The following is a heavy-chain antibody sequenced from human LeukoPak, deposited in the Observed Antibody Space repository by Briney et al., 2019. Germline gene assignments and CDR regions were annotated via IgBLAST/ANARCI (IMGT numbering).Heavy chain of an antibody. CDR1: GFTFDDYA. J-gene: IGHJ4*02. CDR3: AKDMSYDSSGPSFDY. D-gene: IGHD3-22*01. CDR2: ISWNSGSI. V-gene: IGHV3-9*03. Sequence: PGRSLRLSFAASGFTFDDYAMPWVRQAPGKGLEWVSGISWNSGSIGYADSVKGRRTISRDNAKNSLYLQMNSLRAEDMALYYCAKDMSYDSSGPSFDYWGQGTLVIVSS.